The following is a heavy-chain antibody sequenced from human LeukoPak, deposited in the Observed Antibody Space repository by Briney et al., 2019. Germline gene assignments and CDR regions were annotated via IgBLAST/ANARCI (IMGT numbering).Heavy chain of an antibody. CDR1: GYSFTSYW. D-gene: IGHD3-3*01. V-gene: IGHV5-51*01. CDR3: ARYDFWSGSADDYFDY. J-gene: IGHJ4*02. CDR2: IYPGDSDT. Sequence: GELLKISCQGSGYSFTSYWIGWVRQMPGKGLEGMGIIYPGDSDTRYSPSFQGQVTISADKSISNAYLQWSSLKASDTAMYYCARYDFWSGSADDYFDYWGQGTLVTVSS.